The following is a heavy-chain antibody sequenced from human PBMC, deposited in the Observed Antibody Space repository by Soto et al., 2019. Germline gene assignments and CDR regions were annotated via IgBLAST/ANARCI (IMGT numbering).Heavy chain of an antibody. CDR2: IWYDGSNK. Sequence: VAVIWYDGSNKYYADSVKGRFTISRDNSKNTLYLQMNSLRAEDTAVYYCARDTKDYYDSLPYFDYWGQGTLVTVSS. D-gene: IGHD3-22*01. CDR3: ARDTKDYYDSLPYFDY. J-gene: IGHJ4*02. V-gene: IGHV3-33*01.